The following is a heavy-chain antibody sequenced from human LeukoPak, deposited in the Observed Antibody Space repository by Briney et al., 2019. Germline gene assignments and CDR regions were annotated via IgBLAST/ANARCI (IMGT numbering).Heavy chain of an antibody. D-gene: IGHD2-15*01. V-gene: IGHV3-30-3*01. CDR1: GFTVSSNY. Sequence: GGSLRLSCAASGFTVSSNYMSWVRQAPGKGLEWVAVISYDGSNKYYADSVKGRFTISRDNSKNTLYLQMNSLRAEDTAVYYCAREVIVVVVAATSSNWFDPWGQGTLVTVSS. J-gene: IGHJ5*02. CDR3: AREVIVVVVAATSSNWFDP. CDR2: ISYDGSNK.